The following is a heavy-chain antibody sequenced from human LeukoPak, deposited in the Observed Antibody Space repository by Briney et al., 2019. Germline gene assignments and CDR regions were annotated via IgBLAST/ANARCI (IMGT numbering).Heavy chain of an antibody. CDR3: ARAGGSSWYEDYYYYMDV. J-gene: IGHJ6*03. D-gene: IGHD6-13*01. CDR1: GFTFSSYA. Sequence: GGSLRLSCAASGFTFSSYAMSWVRQAPGKGLEWVSAISGSGGSTYYADSVKGRFTISRDNSKNTLYLQMNSLRAEDTALYHCARAGGSSWYEDYYYYMDVWGKGTTVTVSS. CDR2: ISGSGGST. V-gene: IGHV3-23*01.